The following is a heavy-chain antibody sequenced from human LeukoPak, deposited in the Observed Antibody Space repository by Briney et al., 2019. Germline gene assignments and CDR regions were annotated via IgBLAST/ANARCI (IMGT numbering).Heavy chain of an antibody. J-gene: IGHJ5*02. CDR2: ISSSSSYI. CDR3: ARECVVVPAAIYWFDP. D-gene: IGHD2-2*02. Sequence: PGGSLRLSCAASGFTFSSYAMNWVRQAPGKGLEWVSSISSSSSYIYYADSVKGRFTISRDNAKNSLYLQMNSLRAEDTAVYYCARECVVVPAAIYWFDPWGQGTLVTVSS. CDR1: GFTFSSYA. V-gene: IGHV3-21*01.